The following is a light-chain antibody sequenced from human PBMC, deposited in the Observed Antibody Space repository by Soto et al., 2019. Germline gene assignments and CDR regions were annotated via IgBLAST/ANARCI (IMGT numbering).Light chain of an antibody. V-gene: IGLV1-44*01. J-gene: IGLJ1*01. CDR3: AAWDDSLNGLYV. CDR2: SNN. Sequence: SASATPGKRVTISCSGSSSNIGSNTVNWYQQFPGTAPKLLIYSNNQRPSGVPDRFSGSKPGTSASLAISGLQSEDEADYHCAAWDDSLNGLYVFGTGTKV. CDR1: SSNIGSNT.